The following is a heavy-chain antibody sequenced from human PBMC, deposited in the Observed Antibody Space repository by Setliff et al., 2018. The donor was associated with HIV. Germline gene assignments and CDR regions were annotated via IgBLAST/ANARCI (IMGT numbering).Heavy chain of an antibody. CDR3: ARDRDESSGYSES. J-gene: IGHJ4*02. Sequence: SETLSLTCAVYGGSFSGFSWNWIRQPPGKGLEWIGDINNYGVTLYTSSLQSRVTISADTSRNQFSLKLTSVTAADTAVYYCARDRDESSGYSESWGQGTLVTVSS. D-gene: IGHD3-22*01. CDR1: GGSFSGFS. V-gene: IGHV4-34*01. CDR2: INNYGVT.